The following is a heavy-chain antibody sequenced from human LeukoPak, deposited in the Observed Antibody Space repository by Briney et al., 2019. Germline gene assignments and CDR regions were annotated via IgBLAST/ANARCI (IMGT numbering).Heavy chain of an antibody. CDR2: IHSGGTT. CDR3: ARAVYSGNYHLGASDY. Sequence: GGSPRLSCAASGFTVSNYYMSWVRQAPGKGLEWVSVIHSGGTTNYADSVKGRFTISRDSSKNTLDLQMNSLRAEDTAMYYCARAVYSGNYHLGASDYWGQGTLVTVSS. D-gene: IGHD1-26*01. CDR1: GFTVSNYY. J-gene: IGHJ4*02. V-gene: IGHV3-53*01.